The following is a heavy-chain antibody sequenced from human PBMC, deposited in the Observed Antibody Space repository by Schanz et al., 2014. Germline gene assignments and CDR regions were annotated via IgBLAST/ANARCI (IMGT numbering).Heavy chain of an antibody. CDR3: VRVPSRDVSFDL. D-gene: IGHD3-16*01. J-gene: IGHJ2*01. CDR1: GYTFTAYG. Sequence: VQSVHSGTEVQKLGASVKVSCQTSGYTFTAYGINWVRQAPGQGLEWMGWISAYNGNTNYAQKLQGRVTMTTDTSTSTAYMELRSLRSDDTAHYYCVRVPSRDVSFDLWGRGTLVTVSS. V-gene: IGHV1-18*01. CDR2: ISAYNGNT.